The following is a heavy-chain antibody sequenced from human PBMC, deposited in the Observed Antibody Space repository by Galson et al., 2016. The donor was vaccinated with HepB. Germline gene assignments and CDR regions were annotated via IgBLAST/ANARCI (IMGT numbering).Heavy chain of an antibody. Sequence: LVKPTQTLTLTCTFSGFSLNADGAAVAWIRQPPGKALEWLGFIYWNEDRRNNPSLQSRIPTTKDTYKNQVVLRMTNMDPVDTATYYCARKGFQGYSDGRQGGYFDFWGQGALVTVSS. CDR2: IYWNEDR. V-gene: IGHV2-5*01. CDR1: GFSLNADGAA. CDR3: ARKGFQGYSDGRQGGYFDF. J-gene: IGHJ4*02. D-gene: IGHD4-17*01.